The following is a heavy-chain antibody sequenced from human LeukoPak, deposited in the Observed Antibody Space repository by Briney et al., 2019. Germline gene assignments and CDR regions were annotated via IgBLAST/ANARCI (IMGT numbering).Heavy chain of an antibody. V-gene: IGHV3-66*01. D-gene: IGHD6-6*01. CDR3: ARVLGSPSYFDD. CDR1: GFTFSTNH. CDR2: TYSGGTT. Sequence: GGSLRLSCAASGFTFSTNHMSWVRQSPGRGLEWVSVTYSGGTTYYADFGKDRFSSSRDSSKNTLDLQMNSLRAEDTAVYYCARVLGSPSYFDDWGQGTLVTVSS. J-gene: IGHJ4*02.